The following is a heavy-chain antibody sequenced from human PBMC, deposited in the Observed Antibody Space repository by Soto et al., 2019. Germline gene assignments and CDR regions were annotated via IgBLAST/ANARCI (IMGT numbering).Heavy chain of an antibody. CDR1: GFAFSSYS. CDR2: ISSSSSYI. CDR3: ARPPNYFGSRGYYGY. Sequence: PGGSLRLSCAASGFAFSSYSMNWVRQAPGKGLEWVSSISSSSSYIYYADSVKGRFTISRDNAKNSLYLQMNSLRAEDTAVYYCARPPNYFGSRGYYGYWGQGTLVTVSS. D-gene: IGHD3-22*01. J-gene: IGHJ4*02. V-gene: IGHV3-21*01.